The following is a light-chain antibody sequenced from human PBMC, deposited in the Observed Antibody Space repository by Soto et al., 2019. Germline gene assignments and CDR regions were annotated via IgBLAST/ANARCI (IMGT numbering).Light chain of an antibody. CDR1: QSISSW. V-gene: IGKV1-5*01. CDR2: DAS. CDR3: QKYENYWT. J-gene: IGKJ1*01. Sequence: DIQMTQSPSTLSATAGDRVPITCPASQSISSWFAWYQHKPGKAPKLLIYDASNLDSGVPSRFSGSGSGTEFSLTISNLQPDYCATYYCQKYENYWTFGQGISVEIK.